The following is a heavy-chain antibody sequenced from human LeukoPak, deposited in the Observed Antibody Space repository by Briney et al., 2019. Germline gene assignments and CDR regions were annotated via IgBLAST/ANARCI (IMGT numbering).Heavy chain of an antibody. J-gene: IGHJ5*02. CDR1: GGSISSGDYY. V-gene: IGHV4-30-4*01. Sequence: TLSLTCTVSGGSISSGDYYWSWIRQPPGKGLEWIGYIYYSGSTYYNPSLKSRVTISVDTSKNQFSLKLSSVTAADTAVYYCARVPVYGVRGVITLGQGTLVTVSS. CDR2: IYYSGST. CDR3: ARVPVYGVRGVIT. D-gene: IGHD3-10*01.